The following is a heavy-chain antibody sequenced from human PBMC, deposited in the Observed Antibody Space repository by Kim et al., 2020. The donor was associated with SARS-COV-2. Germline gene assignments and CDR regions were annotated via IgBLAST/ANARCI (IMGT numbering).Heavy chain of an antibody. CDR2: IRSRPNNYSS. J-gene: IGHJ3*02. Sequence: GGSLRLSCAASGFTFSGSTMHWVRQASGKGLEWVSRIRSRPNNYSSAYAASGRVTITSSNDNTKHTPHLQISSLETKDTYVYSCPTVDSLAGGWCDAFY. D-gene: IGHD6-19*01. CDR1: GFTFSGST. CDR3: PTVDSLAGGWCDAFY. V-gene: IGHV3-73*01.